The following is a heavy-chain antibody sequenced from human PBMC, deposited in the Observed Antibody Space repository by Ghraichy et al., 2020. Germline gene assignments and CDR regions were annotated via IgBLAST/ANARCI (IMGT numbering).Heavy chain of an antibody. Sequence: SVKVSCKGSGFSFSSSAVQWVRQARGQRPEWIGWIVVASGKTNYARKFQGRLTLTRDLSSRTAHMELSSLRSDDTAIYYCATADSDYHYYYMDVWGRGTTVTVSS. V-gene: IGHV1-58*01. CDR2: IVVASGKT. CDR1: GFSFSSSA. D-gene: IGHD4-11*01. J-gene: IGHJ6*03. CDR3: ATADSDYHYYYMDV.